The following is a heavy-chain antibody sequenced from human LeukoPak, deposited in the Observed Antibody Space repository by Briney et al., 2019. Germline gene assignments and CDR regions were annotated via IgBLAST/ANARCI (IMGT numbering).Heavy chain of an antibody. CDR3: VRDRKAYNYFDP. V-gene: IGHV3-74*01. Sequence: PGGSLRLSCAASGFTFSSYWMHWVRQAPGKGMVWVSRINGDRSTTIYADSVKGRFTISRDNAKNTLYLEMNSLRAEDTAVYYCVRDRKAYNYFDPWGQGTLVTVSS. CDR1: GFTFSSYW. J-gene: IGHJ5*02. CDR2: INGDRSTT.